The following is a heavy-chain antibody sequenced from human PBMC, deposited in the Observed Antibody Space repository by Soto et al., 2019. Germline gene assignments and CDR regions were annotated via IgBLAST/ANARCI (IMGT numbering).Heavy chain of an antibody. CDR3: ARGDMSARSPWAE. CDR2: INPGVGST. V-gene: IGHV1-46*01. J-gene: IGHJ4*02. CDR1: GYTFTSYY. Sequence: QVQLVQSGAEVKKPGASVTVSCKASGYTFTSYYIHWVRQAPGQGPEWLGMINPGVGSTGFAQNFQDRITLTKDTSTSTVFLQLSSLKPEDTAVYYCARGDMSARSPWAEWGQGTLVTVSA. D-gene: IGHD6-6*01.